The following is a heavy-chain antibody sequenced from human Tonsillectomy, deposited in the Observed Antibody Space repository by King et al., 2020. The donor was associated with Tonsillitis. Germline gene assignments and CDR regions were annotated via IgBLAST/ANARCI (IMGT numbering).Heavy chain of an antibody. CDR3: ARDLTSLWFGELFRHCDY. CDR1: GYTFTGYG. V-gene: IGHV1-18*04. D-gene: IGHD3-10*01. Sequence: QLVLSGAEVKKPGASVKVSCKTSGYTFTGYGFSWVRQAPGQGLEWMGWISAYNGNRKYAQKFQDRVTMTTDTSTRTAYMELRSLRSDDTAVYYCARDLTSLWFGELFRHCDYWGQGTLVTVSS. J-gene: IGHJ4*02. CDR2: ISAYNGNR.